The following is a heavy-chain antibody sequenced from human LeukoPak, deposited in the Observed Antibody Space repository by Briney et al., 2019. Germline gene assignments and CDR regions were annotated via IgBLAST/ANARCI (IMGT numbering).Heavy chain of an antibody. CDR2: IRYDGSNK. Sequence: GGSLRLSCAASGFTFGSYGMHWVRQAPGKGLEWVAFIRYDGSNKYYADSVKGRFTISRDNSKNTLYLQMNSLRAEDTAVYYCAKTCSSTSCHNGYFQHWGQGTLVTVSS. D-gene: IGHD2-2*01. V-gene: IGHV3-30*02. J-gene: IGHJ1*01. CDR1: GFTFGSYG. CDR3: AKTCSSTSCHNGYFQH.